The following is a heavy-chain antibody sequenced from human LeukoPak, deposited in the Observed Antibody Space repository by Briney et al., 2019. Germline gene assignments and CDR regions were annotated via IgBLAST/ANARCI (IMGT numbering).Heavy chain of an antibody. CDR3: AKDRYGDYEAPFHYYMDA. J-gene: IGHJ6*03. CDR2: SNPNSGVT. V-gene: IGHV1-2*02. Sequence: GASVKVSCKASGFTFTGYYMHWVRQAPGQGLEGMGWSNPNSGVTNYAQKLQGRVTITRDTSIDTAYMQLSRLRSDDTAVYYCAKDRYGDYEAPFHYYMDAWGRGTTVTVSS. CDR1: GFTFTGYY. D-gene: IGHD5-12*01.